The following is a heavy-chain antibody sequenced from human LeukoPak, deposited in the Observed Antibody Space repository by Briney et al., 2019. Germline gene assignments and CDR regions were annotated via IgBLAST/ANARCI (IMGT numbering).Heavy chain of an antibody. J-gene: IGHJ4*02. D-gene: IGHD2-2*01. Sequence: SETLSLTCTVSGGSISSSSYYWGWIRQPPGKGLEWIGSIYYSGSTYYNPSLKSRVTISVGTSKNQSSLKLSSVTAADTAVYYCASPSLGYCSSTSCDGFDYWGQGTLVTVSS. CDR3: ASPSLGYCSSTSCDGFDY. CDR1: GGSISSSSYY. V-gene: IGHV4-39*01. CDR2: IYYSGST.